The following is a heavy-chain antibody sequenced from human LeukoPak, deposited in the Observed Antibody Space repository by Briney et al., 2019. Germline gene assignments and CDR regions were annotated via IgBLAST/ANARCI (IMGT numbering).Heavy chain of an antibody. CDR1: GFTFSNAW. CDR2: ISYDGSNK. Sequence: GGSLRLSCAASGFTFSNAWMSWVRQAPGKGLEWVAVISYDGSNKHYADSVKGRFTISRDNSKNTLYLQMNSLRAEDTAVYYCAKAPLVVVVAAARAFDIWGQGTMVTVSS. J-gene: IGHJ3*02. V-gene: IGHV3-30*18. D-gene: IGHD2-15*01. CDR3: AKAPLVVVVAAARAFDI.